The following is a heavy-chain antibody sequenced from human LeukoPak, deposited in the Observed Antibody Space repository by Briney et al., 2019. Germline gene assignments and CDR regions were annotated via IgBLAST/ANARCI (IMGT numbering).Heavy chain of an antibody. CDR1: GGSISIYY. V-gene: IGHV4-4*07. CDR3: ARGPTTVTRAFDY. CDR2: IYTSGST. D-gene: IGHD4-17*01. Sequence: PSETLSLTCTVSGGSISIYYWSWSRQPTGKGLKWIGHIYTSGSTNYNPSLKSRVTMSIDTSKNQFSLTLSSVTAADTAVYYCARGPTTVTRAFDYWGQGSLVTVSS. J-gene: IGHJ4*02.